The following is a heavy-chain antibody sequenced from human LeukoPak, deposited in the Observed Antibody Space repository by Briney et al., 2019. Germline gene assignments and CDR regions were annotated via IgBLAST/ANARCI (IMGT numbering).Heavy chain of an antibody. CDR2: VSSSSSYI. D-gene: IGHD2-21*02. J-gene: IGHJ4*02. CDR3: ARECGGDCFGFDY. Sequence: GGSLRLSCAASGFTFSSYSMNWVRQAPGKGLEWVSSVSSSSSYIYYADSVKGRFTISRDNAKNSLYLQMNSLRAEDTAVYYCARECGGDCFGFDYWGQGTLVTVSS. CDR1: GFTFSSYS. V-gene: IGHV3-21*01.